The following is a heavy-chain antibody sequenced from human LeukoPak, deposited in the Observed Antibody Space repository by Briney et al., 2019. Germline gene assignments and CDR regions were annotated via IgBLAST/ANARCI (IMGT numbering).Heavy chain of an antibody. J-gene: IGHJ4*02. D-gene: IGHD5-18*01. V-gene: IGHV3-30*02. CDR3: ARDAGYGYWVVDY. CDR1: GFTFSSYG. Sequence: PGGSLRLSCAASGFTFSSYGVHWVRQAPGKGLEWVAFIRYDGSNKYYADSVKGRFTISRDNAKNSLCLQMNSLRPEDTGLYYCARDAGYGYWVVDYWGQGTLVTVSS. CDR2: IRYDGSNK.